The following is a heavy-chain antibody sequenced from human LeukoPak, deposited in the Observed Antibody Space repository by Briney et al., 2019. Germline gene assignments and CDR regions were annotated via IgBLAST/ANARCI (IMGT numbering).Heavy chain of an antibody. CDR2: ISYDGSNK. Sequence: QPGGSLRLSCAASGFTFSSYAMHWVRQAPGKGLEWVAVISYDGSNKYYADSVKGRFTISRDNSKNRLYLQMNSLRAEDTAVYYCARDRVGATDYFDYWGQGTLVTVSS. V-gene: IGHV3-30-3*01. CDR3: ARDRVGATDYFDY. CDR1: GFTFSSYA. D-gene: IGHD1-26*01. J-gene: IGHJ4*02.